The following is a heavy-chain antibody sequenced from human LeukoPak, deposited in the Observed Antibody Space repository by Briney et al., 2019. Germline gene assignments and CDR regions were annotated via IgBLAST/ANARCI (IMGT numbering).Heavy chain of an antibody. CDR3: ARHSIAFDP. V-gene: IGHV4-39*01. D-gene: IGHD2-21*01. CDR1: GGSIRSSRSS. CDR2: IYYSGST. J-gene: IGHJ5*02. Sequence: SETLSLTCTVSGGSIRSSRSSWAWIRHPPGKGLEWIGNIYYSGSTYYNPSLKSRVTISVDTSKNLFSLKLSSVTAVDTAIYYCARHSIAFDPWGQGTLVTVSS.